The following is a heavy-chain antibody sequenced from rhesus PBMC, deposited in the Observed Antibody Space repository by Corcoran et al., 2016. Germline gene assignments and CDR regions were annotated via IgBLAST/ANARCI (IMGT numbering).Heavy chain of an antibody. J-gene: IGHJ4*01. CDR1: GGSTRSDYYY. V-gene: IGHV4-122*02. Sequence: QVQLQESGPGLVKPSETLSLTCAVSGGSTRSDYYYWSLIRQPPGKGLEWIGYITSSGSTSYSPSLKGRVSISTDTSKNQFSLKLSSVTAADTAVYYCTRASTYTYSSDYWGQGVLVTVST. D-gene: IGHD5-12*01. CDR3: TRASTYTYSSDY. CDR2: ITSSGST.